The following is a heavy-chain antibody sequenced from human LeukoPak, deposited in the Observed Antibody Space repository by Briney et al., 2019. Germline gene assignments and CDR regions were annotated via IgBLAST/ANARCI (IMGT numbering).Heavy chain of an antibody. CDR2: INHSGGT. J-gene: IGHJ5*02. CDR1: GGSFSGYY. CDR3: ARGVGSSWYLNWFDP. Sequence: SETLSLTCAVYGGSFSGYYWSWLRQPPGKGLEWIGEINHSGGTNYNPSLKSRVTISVDTSKNQFSLKLSSVTAADTAVYYCARGVGSSWYLNWFDPWGQGTLVTVSS. D-gene: IGHD6-13*01. V-gene: IGHV4-34*01.